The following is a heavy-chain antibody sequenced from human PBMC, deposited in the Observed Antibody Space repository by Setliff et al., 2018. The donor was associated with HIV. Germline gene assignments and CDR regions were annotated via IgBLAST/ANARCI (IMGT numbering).Heavy chain of an antibody. J-gene: IGHJ5*02. D-gene: IGHD2-8*01. Sequence: GESLNISCAASGFAFSGFWMSWARQAPGEGLQWVANIDQDGNKKYYVGSVKGRFTISRDNAENSLYLQMNSLRADDTAVYYCAALSLRTNSVYGIISTRFDPWGQGALVTVSS. CDR1: GFAFSGFW. V-gene: IGHV3-7*03. CDR2: IDQDGNKK. CDR3: AALSLRTNSVYGIISTRFDP.